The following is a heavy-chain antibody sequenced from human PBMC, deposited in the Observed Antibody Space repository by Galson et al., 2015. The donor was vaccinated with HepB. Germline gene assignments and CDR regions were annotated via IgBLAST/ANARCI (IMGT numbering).Heavy chain of an antibody. D-gene: IGHD3-10*01. CDR1: GFTVSSNY. V-gene: IGHV3-53*01. Sequence: SLRLSCAASGFTVSSNYMSWVRQAPGKGLEWVSVIYSGGSTYYADSVRGRFTISRDNSKNTLYLQMNSLRAEDTAVYYCARVRLWFGEQYYDYWGQGTLVTVSS. CDR2: IYSGGST. CDR3: ARVRLWFGEQYYDY. J-gene: IGHJ4*02.